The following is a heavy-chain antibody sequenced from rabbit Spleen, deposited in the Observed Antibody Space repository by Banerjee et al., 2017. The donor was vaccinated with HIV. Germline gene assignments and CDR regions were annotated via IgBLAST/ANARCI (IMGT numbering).Heavy chain of an antibody. D-gene: IGHD8-1*01. Sequence: QSLEESGGDLVKPGASLTLTCTASGVSFSISSYMCWVRQAPGKGLEWIACIDSGSSGFTYYASWAKGRFTISKTSSTTVTLQMTRLTVADTATYFCARDTGSSFSSYGMDLWGQGTLVTVS. CDR3: ARDTGSSFSSYGMDL. CDR1: GVSFSISSY. CDR2: IDSGSSGFT. J-gene: IGHJ3*01. V-gene: IGHV1S40*01.